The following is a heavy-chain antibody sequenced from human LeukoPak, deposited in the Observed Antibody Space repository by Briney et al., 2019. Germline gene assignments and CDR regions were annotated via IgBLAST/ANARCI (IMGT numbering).Heavy chain of an antibody. J-gene: IGHJ3*02. CDR1: GDSVSSNTAA. Sequence: SQTLSLTCAISGDSVSSNTAAWNWIRQSPSRGLDWLGRTYFRSQWLDDYAVSVKGRIAINPDTSKNQFSLQMSSVTPDDTAVYFCAREVASSYAFDIWGQGTMVTVSS. CDR2: TYFRSQWLD. V-gene: IGHV6-1*01. CDR3: AREVASSYAFDI.